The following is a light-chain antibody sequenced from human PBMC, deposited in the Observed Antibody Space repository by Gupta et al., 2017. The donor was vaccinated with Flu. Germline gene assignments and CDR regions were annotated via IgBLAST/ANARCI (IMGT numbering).Light chain of an antibody. CDR3: QQSDSTTKT. CDR2: AAS. J-gene: IGKJ1*01. Sequence: PSSLSASVGDRVTITCRASQSISSYLNWYQQKPGKAPKLLIYAASSLQSGVPSRFSGSGSGTDFTLTISRLQPEDFATYYCQQSDSTTKTFGQGTKVEIK. V-gene: IGKV1-39*01. CDR1: QSISSY.